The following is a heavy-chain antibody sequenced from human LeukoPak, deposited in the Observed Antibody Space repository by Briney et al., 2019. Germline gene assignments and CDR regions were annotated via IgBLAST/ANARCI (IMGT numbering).Heavy chain of an antibody. CDR3: AKEKAVARSSGWHAFDV. V-gene: IGHV3-23*01. J-gene: IGHJ3*01. CDR1: GFTFSSHA. Sequence: PGGSLRLSCAASGFTFSSHAMSWARQAPGKGLQWVSAVSPGGDKTYYADSVKGRFTVSRDNSRNTLYLQMNSLRADDTAVHFCAKEKAVARSSGWHAFDVWGQGSLVTVS. CDR2: VSPGGDKT. D-gene: IGHD6-19*01.